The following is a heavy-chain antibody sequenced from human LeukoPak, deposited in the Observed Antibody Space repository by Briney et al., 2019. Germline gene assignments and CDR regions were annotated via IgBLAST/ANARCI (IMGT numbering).Heavy chain of an antibody. Sequence: SETLSLTCTVSGGSISSYYWSWIRQPPGKGLEWIGYIYYSGSTNYNPSLKSRVTISVDTSKNQFSLKLSSVTAADTAVYYCARADCGGDYYSYINWYFDLWGRGTLVTVSS. D-gene: IGHD2-21*01. CDR1: GGSISSYY. CDR2: IYYSGST. CDR3: ARADCGGDYYSYINWYFDL. J-gene: IGHJ2*01. V-gene: IGHV4-59*01.